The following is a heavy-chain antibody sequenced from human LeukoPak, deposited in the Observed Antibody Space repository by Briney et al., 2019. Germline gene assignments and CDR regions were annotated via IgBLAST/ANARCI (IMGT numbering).Heavy chain of an antibody. CDR1: GGSISSSSYY. Sequence: SETLSLTCTVSGGSISSSSYYWGWIRQPPGKGLEWIGSIYYSGSTYYNPSLKSRVTISVDTSKNQFSLKLSSVTAADTAVYYCARDGFDIWGQGTMVTVSS. V-gene: IGHV4-39*07. CDR2: IYYSGST. J-gene: IGHJ3*02. CDR3: ARDGFDI.